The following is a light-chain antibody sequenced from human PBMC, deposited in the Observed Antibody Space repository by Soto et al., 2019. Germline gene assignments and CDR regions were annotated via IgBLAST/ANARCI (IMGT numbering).Light chain of an antibody. CDR3: QQYGFSPPWT. CDR1: QSVSSY. CDR2: DAS. Sequence: EIVLTQSPATLSLSPGGGATVSCRSSQSVSSYLAWYQQKPGQAPRLLIFDASSRATGIPDRFRGSGSGTDFSLTISRLEPEDLAVYYCQQYGFSPPWTFGQGTRWIS. V-gene: IGKV3-20*01. J-gene: IGKJ1*01.